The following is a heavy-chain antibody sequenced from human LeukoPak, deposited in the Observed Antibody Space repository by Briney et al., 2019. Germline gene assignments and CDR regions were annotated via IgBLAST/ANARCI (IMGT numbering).Heavy chain of an antibody. Sequence: PGGSLRLSCAASGFTVSSNYMSWVRQAPGKGLEWVSVIYSGGSTYYADSVKGRFTISRDNSKNTLYLQMNSLRAEDTPVYYCARGKDYGDYVLDYWGQGTLVTVSS. D-gene: IGHD4-17*01. J-gene: IGHJ4*02. CDR1: GFTVSSNY. V-gene: IGHV3-66*01. CDR3: ARGKDYGDYVLDY. CDR2: IYSGGST.